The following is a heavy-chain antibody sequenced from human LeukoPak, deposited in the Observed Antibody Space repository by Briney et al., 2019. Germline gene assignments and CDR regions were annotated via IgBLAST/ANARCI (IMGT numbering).Heavy chain of an antibody. V-gene: IGHV3-53*01. Sequence: GGSLRLSCAASGFTVSDNYMSWVRQAPGKGLEWVSVMYSGGSTYYADSVKGRFTISRDNSKNTLYLQMNSLRAEDTAVYYCASWYQLAFDYWGQGTLVTVSS. J-gene: IGHJ4*02. CDR2: MYSGGST. CDR1: GFTVSDNY. D-gene: IGHD2-2*01. CDR3: ASWYQLAFDY.